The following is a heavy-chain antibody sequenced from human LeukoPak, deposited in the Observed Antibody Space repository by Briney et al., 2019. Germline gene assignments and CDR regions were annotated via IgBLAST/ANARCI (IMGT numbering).Heavy chain of an antibody. V-gene: IGHV4-39*01. CDR3: ARQGNGDLYYFDY. Sequence: KPSETLSLTCTVSGGSVSSTTYYWSWIRQPPGKGLEWIASINYSGSTYYNPSLKSRVTISVDTSENQFSLKLSSVTAADTAMYYCARQGNGDLYYFDYWGQGTLVTVSS. CDR2: INYSGST. D-gene: IGHD4-17*01. J-gene: IGHJ4*02. CDR1: GGSVSSTTYY.